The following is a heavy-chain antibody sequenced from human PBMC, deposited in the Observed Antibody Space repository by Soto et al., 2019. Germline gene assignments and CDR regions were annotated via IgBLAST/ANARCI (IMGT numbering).Heavy chain of an antibody. J-gene: IGHJ4*02. Sequence: GGSLRLSCAASGFTFSSYAMHWVRQAPGKGLEWVAVISYDGSNKYYADSVKGRFTISRDNSKNTLYLQMNSLRAEDTAVYYCAREDFWSGYYTSYYFDYWGQGTLVTVSS. V-gene: IGHV3-30-3*01. CDR2: ISYDGSNK. CDR3: AREDFWSGYYTSYYFDY. CDR1: GFTFSSYA. D-gene: IGHD3-3*01.